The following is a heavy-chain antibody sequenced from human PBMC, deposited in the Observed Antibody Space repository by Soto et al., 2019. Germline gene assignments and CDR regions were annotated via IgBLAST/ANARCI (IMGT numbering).Heavy chain of an antibody. V-gene: IGHV2-5*02. Sequence: QITLKESGPPLVKPTQTLTLTCTFSGLSLSTTGVGVGWIRQPPGKALEWLALIYWDDDKRYSPSLKSRLTITKDTSNNQVVLTITNMDPVATATYYCVQSRCGGDCLQSYSSHSYYGLAVWGQGTTVTVSS. J-gene: IGHJ6*02. CDR1: GLSLSTTGVG. CDR2: IYWDDDK. D-gene: IGHD2-21*02. CDR3: VQSRCGGDCLQSYSSHSYYGLAV.